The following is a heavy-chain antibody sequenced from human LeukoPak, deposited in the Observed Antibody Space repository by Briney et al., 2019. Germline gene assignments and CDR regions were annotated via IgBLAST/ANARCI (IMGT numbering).Heavy chain of an antibody. CDR1: GGSISSGGYS. CDR2: IYHSGST. D-gene: IGHD2-2*02. Sequence: PSETLSLTCAVSGGSISSGGYSWSWIRQPPGKGLEWIGYIYHSGSTYYNPSLKSRVTISADRSKNQFSLKLSSLTAADTAVYYCARHEYCSSTSCYRRGDAFDIWGQGTMVTVSS. V-gene: IGHV4-30-2*01. J-gene: IGHJ3*02. CDR3: ARHEYCSSTSCYRRGDAFDI.